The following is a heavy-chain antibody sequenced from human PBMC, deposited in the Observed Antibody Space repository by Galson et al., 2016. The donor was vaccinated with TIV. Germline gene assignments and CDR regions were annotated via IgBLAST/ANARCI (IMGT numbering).Heavy chain of an antibody. CDR2: ISGYDGHT. CDR3: ARDSGTYGY. Sequence: SVKVSCKASGYTFINYGITWVRQAPGQGLEWMGWISGYDGHTNYAQMFQGRVTMTSDKSTNTVYMELRSLRSDDTAVYYCARDSGTYGYWGQGSLVTVSS. D-gene: IGHD1-26*01. V-gene: IGHV1-18*04. J-gene: IGHJ4*02. CDR1: GYTFINYG.